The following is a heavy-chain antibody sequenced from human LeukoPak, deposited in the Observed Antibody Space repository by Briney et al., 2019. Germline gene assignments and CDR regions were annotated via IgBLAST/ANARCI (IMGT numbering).Heavy chain of an antibody. CDR1: GFTFSSYA. D-gene: IGHD6-25*01. J-gene: IGHJ6*03. CDR2: ISGSDGNT. V-gene: IGHV3-23*01. CDR3: ARGSPAATRNYYYYMDV. Sequence: PGGSLRLSCAASGFTFSSYAMSWVRQAPGKGLEWVSGISGSDGNTYYADSVKGRFTISRDNSKNTLYLQMNSLRAEDTAVYYCARGSPAATRNYYYYMDVWGKGTTVTVSS.